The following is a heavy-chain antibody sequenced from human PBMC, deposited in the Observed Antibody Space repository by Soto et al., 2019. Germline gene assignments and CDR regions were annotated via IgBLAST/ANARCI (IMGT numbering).Heavy chain of an antibody. CDR1: GFTFSDYY. D-gene: IGHD2-21*01. CDR2: ISSSGSII. CDR3: ARIRAQFLPCYYYYYMDV. Sequence: QVQLVESGGGLVKPGGSLRLSCAASGFTFSDYYMSWIRQAPGKGLEWVSYISSSGSIIYYADSVKGRFTISRDNAKNSLYLQMNRLRVEDTAVYYCARIRAQFLPCYYYYYMDVWGKGTTVTVSS. V-gene: IGHV3-11*01. J-gene: IGHJ6*03.